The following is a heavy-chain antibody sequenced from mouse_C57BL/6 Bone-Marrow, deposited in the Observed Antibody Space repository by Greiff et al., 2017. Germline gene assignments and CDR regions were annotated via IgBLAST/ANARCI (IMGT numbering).Heavy chain of an antibody. CDR2: IHPNSGST. D-gene: IGHD1-1*02. Sequence: QVQLQQPGAELVKPGASVKLSCKASGYTFTSYWMHWVKQRPGQGLEWIGMIHPNSGSTNYNEKFKSKATLTVDKSSSTAYMKLSSLTSEDSAVYYCARNCGGSSGDYWGQGTTLTVSS. CDR3: ARNCGGSSGDY. CDR1: GYTFTSYW. J-gene: IGHJ2*01. V-gene: IGHV1-64*01.